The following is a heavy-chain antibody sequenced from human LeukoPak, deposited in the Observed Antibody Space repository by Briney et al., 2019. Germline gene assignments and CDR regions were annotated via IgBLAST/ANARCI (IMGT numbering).Heavy chain of an antibody. CDR3: ARVGARGAFDI. V-gene: IGHV3-13*01. CDR2: IGTAGDT. Sequence: GGSLRLSCAASGFTFSSYDMHWVRQATGKGLEWVSAIGTAGDTYYPGSVKGRFTISRENAKNPLYLQMNSLRAGDTAVYYCARVGARGAFDIWGQGTMVTVSS. J-gene: IGHJ3*02. CDR1: GFTFSSYD. D-gene: IGHD1-26*01.